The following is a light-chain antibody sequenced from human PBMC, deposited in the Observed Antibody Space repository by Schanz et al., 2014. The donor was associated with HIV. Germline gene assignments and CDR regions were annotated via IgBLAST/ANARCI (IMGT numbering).Light chain of an antibody. CDR2: DAS. V-gene: IGKV3-11*01. CDR3: QQRTNWPPWT. CDR1: QDVSTN. J-gene: IGKJ1*01. Sequence: EIVMTQSPATLSVSPGERATLSCRASQDVSTNFAWYQHNPGQAPRLLIYDASNRATGIPARFSGSGSGTDFTLTISSLEPEDFAVYYCQQRTNWPPWTFGQGTKVEFK.